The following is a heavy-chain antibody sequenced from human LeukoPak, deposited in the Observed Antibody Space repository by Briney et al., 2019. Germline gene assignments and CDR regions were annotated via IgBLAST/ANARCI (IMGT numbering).Heavy chain of an antibody. D-gene: IGHD5-18*01. CDR2: INHSGST. Sequence: SETLSLTCAVYGGSFSGYYWSWIRQPPGKGLEWIGEINHSGSTNYNPSLKSRVTISVGTSKNHFSLKLSSVTAADTAVYYCARGSRGYSYGWGQGTLVTVSS. V-gene: IGHV4-34*01. CDR3: ARGSRGYSYG. J-gene: IGHJ4*02. CDR1: GGSFSGYY.